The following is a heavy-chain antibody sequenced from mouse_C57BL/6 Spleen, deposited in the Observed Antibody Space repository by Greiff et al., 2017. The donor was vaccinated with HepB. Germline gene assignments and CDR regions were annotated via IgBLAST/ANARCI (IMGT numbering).Heavy chain of an antibody. Sequence: LQQSGEGLVKPGGSLKLSCAASGFTFSSYAMSWVRQTPEKRLEWVAYISSGGDYIYYADTVKGRFTISRDNARNTLYLQMSSLKSEDTAMYYCTREGGYYYGSSPHYYAMDYWGQGTSVTVSS. CDR1: GFTFSSYA. CDR3: TREGGYYYGSSPHYYAMDY. J-gene: IGHJ4*01. D-gene: IGHD1-1*01. V-gene: IGHV5-9-1*02. CDR2: ISSGGDYI.